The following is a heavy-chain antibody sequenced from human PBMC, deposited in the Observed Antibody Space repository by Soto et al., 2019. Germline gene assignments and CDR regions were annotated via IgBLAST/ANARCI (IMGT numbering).Heavy chain of an antibody. CDR2: LTGSGAST. CDR3: AQDFGGRRPFHY. Sequence: EVQLLESGGGLVQPGGSLRISCAASGFTFGSYAMTWVRQAPGKGLEWVSALTGSGASTYYADSVRSRIIISRDNSKNTLYLQMYSLRAEDTAVYYCAQDFGGRRPFHYWGQGTLVTVSS. J-gene: IGHJ4*02. V-gene: IGHV3-23*01. D-gene: IGHD1-26*01. CDR1: GFTFGSYA.